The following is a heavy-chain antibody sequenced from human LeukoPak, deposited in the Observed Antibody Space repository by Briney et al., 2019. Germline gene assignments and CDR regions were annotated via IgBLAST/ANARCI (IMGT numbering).Heavy chain of an antibody. J-gene: IGHJ4*02. CDR3: ARTRRGNYYDSSGYYYEFDY. V-gene: IGHV1-46*01. D-gene: IGHD3-22*01. Sequence: ASVKVSCKASGYTFTRYYMHWVRQAPGQGLEWMGIINPSGGSTSYAQKFQGRVTMTRDTSTSTVYMELSSLRSEDTAVYYCARTRRGNYYDSSGYYYEFDYWGQGTLVTVSS. CDR2: INPSGGST. CDR1: GYTFTRYY.